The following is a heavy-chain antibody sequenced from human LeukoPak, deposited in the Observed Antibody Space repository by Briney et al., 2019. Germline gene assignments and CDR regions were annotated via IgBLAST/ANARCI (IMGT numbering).Heavy chain of an antibody. J-gene: IGHJ3*02. CDR3: ARVPSAPSSAKLFDI. Sequence: ASVKVSCKASGYSFTSNYIHWVRQAPGQGLEWMGMIYPRDGSTSYAQKFQGRVTVTRDTSTSTVHMELSGLRSEDTAVYYCARVPSAPSSAKLFDIWGQGTMVTVSS. CDR2: IYPRDGST. CDR1: GYSFTSNY. D-gene: IGHD2-2*01. V-gene: IGHV1-46*01.